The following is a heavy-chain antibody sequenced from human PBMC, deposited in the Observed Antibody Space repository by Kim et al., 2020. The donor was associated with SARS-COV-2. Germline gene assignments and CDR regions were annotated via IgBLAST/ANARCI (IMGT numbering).Heavy chain of an antibody. CDR3: ASGWPLSY. V-gene: IGHV6-1*01. D-gene: IGHD6-19*01. CDR1: GDSVSNKNAA. Sequence: SQTLSLTCAIPGDSVSNKNAAWNWIRQSPSRGLEWLGRTYYRSEWHRDYATSLRGRITINPDTSKNQFSLQLNSLTPEETAVYYCASGWPLSYWGQGTLVTVSS. J-gene: IGHJ4*02. CDR2: TYYRSEWHR.